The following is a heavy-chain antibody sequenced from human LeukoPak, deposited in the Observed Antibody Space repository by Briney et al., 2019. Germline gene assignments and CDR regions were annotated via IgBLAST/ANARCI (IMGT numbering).Heavy chain of an antibody. V-gene: IGHV3-23*01. CDR3: AKTDSYYYDSSGYLDY. CDR1: GFTFSSYA. J-gene: IGHJ4*02. CDR2: ISGSGGST. Sequence: PGGSLRLSCAASGFTFSSYAMSWVRQAPGKGLEWVSAISGSGGSTYYPDSVKGRFTISRDNSKNTLYLQMNSLRAEDTAVYYCAKTDSYYYDSSGYLDYWGQGTLVTVSS. D-gene: IGHD3-22*01.